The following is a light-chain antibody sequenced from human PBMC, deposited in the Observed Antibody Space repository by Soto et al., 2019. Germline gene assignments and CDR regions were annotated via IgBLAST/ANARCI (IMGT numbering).Light chain of an antibody. CDR2: KVS. Sequence: QSALSQSAYLSGSPGESITISCTGTSSDIGSYHLVSWYQHQSGKAPKLIIYKVSQWPSGVSDRFSASKSGNTASLTISGPQAEAEAVFICCSYAGGNWGYFLETGTRVTV. CDR1: SSDIGSYHL. V-gene: IGLV2-23*02. CDR3: CSYAGGNWGYF. J-gene: IGLJ1*01.